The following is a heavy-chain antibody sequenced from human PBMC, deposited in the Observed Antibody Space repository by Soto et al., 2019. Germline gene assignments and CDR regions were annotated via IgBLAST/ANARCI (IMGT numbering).Heavy chain of an antibody. CDR2: IKSKTDGGTT. J-gene: IGHJ4*02. CDR3: TTDAYDYVWGSYRYVDY. D-gene: IGHD3-16*02. V-gene: IGHV3-15*01. Sequence: GGSLRLSCAASGFTFSSYWMSWVRQAPGKGLEWVGRIKSKTDGGTTDYAAPVKGRFTISRDDSKNTLYLQMNSLKTEDTAVYYCTTDAYDYVWGSYRYVDYWGQGTLVTVSS. CDR1: GFTFSSYW.